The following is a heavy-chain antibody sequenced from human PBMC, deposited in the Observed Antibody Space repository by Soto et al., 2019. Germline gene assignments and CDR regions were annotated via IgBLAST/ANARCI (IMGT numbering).Heavy chain of an antibody. D-gene: IGHD6-6*01. V-gene: IGHV4-30-4*01. CDR1: GVSISSGDYY. Sequence: SETLSLTCTVSGVSISSGDYYWSWIRQPPGKGLEWIGYIYYSENTYSNPSLKSRVAISGDTSKNQFSLKLSSVTAADTAVYYCARGSSIAGLYYGMDVWGQGTTVTVSS. CDR3: ARGSSIAGLYYGMDV. CDR2: IYYSENT. J-gene: IGHJ6*02.